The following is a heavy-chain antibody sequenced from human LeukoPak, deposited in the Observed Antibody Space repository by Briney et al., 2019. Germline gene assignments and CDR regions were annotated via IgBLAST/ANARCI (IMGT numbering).Heavy chain of an antibody. CDR2: IYPGDSDT. CDR3: ARHAAYSSGWSFDC. J-gene: IGHJ4*02. D-gene: IGHD6-19*01. CDR1: GYTFTDYW. Sequence: GESPKISCKGSGYTFTDYWIGWVRQMPGKGLEWMGIIYPGDSDTTCSPSFQGQVSISADKSINTAYLQWSSLKASDTAIYYCARHAAYSSGWSFDCWGQGTIVTVSS. V-gene: IGHV5-51*01.